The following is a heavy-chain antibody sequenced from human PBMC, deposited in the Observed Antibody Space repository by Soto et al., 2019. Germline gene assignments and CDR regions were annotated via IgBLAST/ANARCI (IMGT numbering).Heavy chain of an antibody. D-gene: IGHD4-4*01. CDR2: ISWNSGSI. V-gene: IGHV3-9*01. J-gene: IGHJ4*02. CDR3: ARDYYSNYPNHYFDY. CDR1: GFTFDDYA. Sequence: GGSLRLSCAASGFTFDDYAMHWVRQAPGKGLEWVSGISWNSGSIGYADSVKGRFTISRDNAKNSLYLQMNSLRAEDTAFYYCARDYYSNYPNHYFDYWGQGTLVTVSS.